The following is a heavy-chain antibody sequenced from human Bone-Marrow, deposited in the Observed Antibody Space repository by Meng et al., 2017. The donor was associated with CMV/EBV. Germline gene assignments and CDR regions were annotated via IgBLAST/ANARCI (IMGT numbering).Heavy chain of an antibody. V-gene: IGHV3-23*01. D-gene: IGHD3-3*01. CDR2: FCGSGCST. J-gene: IGHJ5*02. CDR1: FRSYA. Sequence: FRSYALSCVPRAPGRRVEWVSAFCGSGCSTYYADSVKGRFTISRDNSKNTLYLQMNSLRAEDTAVYYCAKDGAGTIFGVVIGNWFDPWGQGTLVTVSS. CDR3: AKDGAGTIFGVVIGNWFDP.